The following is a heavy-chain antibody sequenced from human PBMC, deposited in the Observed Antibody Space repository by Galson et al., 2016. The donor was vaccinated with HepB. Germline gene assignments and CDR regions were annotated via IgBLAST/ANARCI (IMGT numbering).Heavy chain of an antibody. CDR2: VIPMFGTG. D-gene: IGHD3-22*01. J-gene: IGHJ1*01. V-gene: IGHV1-69*13. CDR3: ANGPRYYYDSSGHQYLQH. Sequence: SVKVSCKASGGTFSGYAISWVRQAPGQGLEWMGGVIPMFGTGNYAQKFQGRVTITADESTSTAYMELSSLRSEDTAVYYCANGPRYYYDSSGHQYLQHWGQGTLVTVSS. CDR1: GGTFSGYA.